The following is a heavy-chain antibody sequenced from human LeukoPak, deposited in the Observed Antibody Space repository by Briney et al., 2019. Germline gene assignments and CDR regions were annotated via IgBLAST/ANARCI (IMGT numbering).Heavy chain of an antibody. V-gene: IGHV1-18*01. CDR2: ISAYNGNT. D-gene: IGHD3-10*01. CDR3: ARVSWPPGSSWYYFDY. CDR1: GYTFTSYG. Sequence: GASVKVSCKASGYTFTSYGISWVRQAPGQGLEWMGWISAYNGNTNYAQKLQGRVTMTTDTSTSTAYMELRSLRSDDTAVYYCARVSWPPGSSWYYFDYWGQGTLVTVSS. J-gene: IGHJ4*02.